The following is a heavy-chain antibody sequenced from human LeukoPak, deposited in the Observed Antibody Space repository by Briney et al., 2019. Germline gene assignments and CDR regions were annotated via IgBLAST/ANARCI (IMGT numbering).Heavy chain of an antibody. CDR2: INPSGGST. CDR3: ARDIKPVTYYDYVWGSPIDY. D-gene: IGHD3-16*01. V-gene: IGHV1-46*01. Sequence: ASVKVSCKASGGTFSSYAISWVRQAPGQGLEWMGIINPSGGSTSYAQKFQGRVTMTRDTSTSTVYMELSSLRSEDTAVYYCARDIKPVTYYDYVWGSPIDYWGQGTLVTVSS. J-gene: IGHJ4*02. CDR1: GGTFSSYA.